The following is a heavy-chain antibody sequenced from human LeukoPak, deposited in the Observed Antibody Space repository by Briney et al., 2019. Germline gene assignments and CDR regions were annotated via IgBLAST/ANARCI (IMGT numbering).Heavy chain of an antibody. CDR1: GFTFSNAW. Sequence: GGSLRLSCAASGFTFSNAWMSWVRQAPGKGLEWVGRIKSNTDGGTADYAAPVKGRFTISRDDSKNTLYLQMNSLRTEDTAVYYCTTGLRRGYSLSYWGQGTLVTVSS. CDR2: IKSNTDGGTA. CDR3: TTGLRRGYSLSY. V-gene: IGHV3-15*01. D-gene: IGHD5-18*01. J-gene: IGHJ4*02.